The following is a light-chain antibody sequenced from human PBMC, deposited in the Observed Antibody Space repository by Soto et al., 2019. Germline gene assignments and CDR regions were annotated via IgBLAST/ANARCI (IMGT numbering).Light chain of an antibody. CDR2: DAS. J-gene: IGKJ5*01. V-gene: IGKV3-11*01. Sequence: EIVLTQSPATLSLSPGERATLSFRASQSVSSYLAWYQQKPGQAPRLLIYDASNRATGIPARFRGSGSGTDFTLTISSLEPEDFAVYYCQQYGSSPMTFGQGTRLEIK. CDR1: QSVSSY. CDR3: QQYGSSPMT.